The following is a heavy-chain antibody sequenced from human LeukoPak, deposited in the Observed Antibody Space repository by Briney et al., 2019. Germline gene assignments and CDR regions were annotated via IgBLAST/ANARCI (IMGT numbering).Heavy chain of an antibody. CDR1: GFTFSSYA. J-gene: IGHJ5*02. Sequence: GGSLRLSCAASGFTFSSYAMSWVRQAPGKGLEWVSAISGSGGSTYYADSVKGRFTISRDNSKNTLYLQMNSLRAEDTAVYYCARAHYYEGGNWFDPWGQGTLVTVSS. D-gene: IGHD3-22*01. CDR3: ARAHYYEGGNWFDP. V-gene: IGHV3-23*01. CDR2: ISGSGGST.